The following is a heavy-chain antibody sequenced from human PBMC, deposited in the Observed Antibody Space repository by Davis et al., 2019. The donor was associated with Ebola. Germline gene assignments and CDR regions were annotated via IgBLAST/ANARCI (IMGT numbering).Heavy chain of an antibody. Sequence: PGGSLRLSCAASGFSFSTHWMSWVRQAPGKGLVWVARMNERGSRTDYGVSVRGRFTISRDTAKNTLFLQMNSLRAEDTAIYYCAKDFGGPVDSWGQGTLVIVSS. CDR3: AKDFGGPVDS. CDR1: GFSFSTHW. J-gene: IGHJ4*02. D-gene: IGHD3-3*01. CDR2: MNERGSRT. V-gene: IGHV3-74*01.